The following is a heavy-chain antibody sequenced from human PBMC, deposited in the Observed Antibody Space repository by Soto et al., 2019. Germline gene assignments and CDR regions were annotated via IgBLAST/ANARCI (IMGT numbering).Heavy chain of an antibody. CDR3: ARGSPSYYYGSGRQLYYFAY. CDR2: IIPIFGTA. CDR1: GGTFSSYA. J-gene: IGHJ4*02. Sequence: QVQLVQSGAEVKKPGSSVKVSCKASGGTFSSYAISWVRQAPGQGLEWMGGIIPIFGTANYAQKFQGRVTITADESTSTAYMELSSLRSEDTAVYYCARGSPSYYYGSGRQLYYFAYWGQGTLVTVSS. D-gene: IGHD3-10*01. V-gene: IGHV1-69*12.